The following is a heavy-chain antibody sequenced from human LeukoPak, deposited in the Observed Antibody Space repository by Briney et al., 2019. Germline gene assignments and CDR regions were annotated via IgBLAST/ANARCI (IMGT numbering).Heavy chain of an antibody. CDR3: TREGYSSPDY. Sequence: SETLSLTCTVSGGSISSYYWSWIRQPPGKGLEWIGYIYYSGSTNYNPSLKSRVTISMDTSKNQFSLKLSAVTAADTAVYYCTREGYSSPDYWGQGTLVTVSS. V-gene: IGHV4-59*12. CDR2: IYYSGST. J-gene: IGHJ4*02. D-gene: IGHD5-18*01. CDR1: GGSISSYY.